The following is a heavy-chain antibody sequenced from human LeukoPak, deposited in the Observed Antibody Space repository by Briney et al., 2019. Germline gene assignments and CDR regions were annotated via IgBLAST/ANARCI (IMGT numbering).Heavy chain of an antibody. D-gene: IGHD3-10*01. CDR3: ARCISMVRGVIRPPDY. J-gene: IGHJ4*02. Sequence: SETLSLTCSVSGGSISSSSYHWGCIRQSPGKGLEWIGSLYYSGSAYYNPSLKSRLPISVDTSKNQFSLKLNSVTAADTAVYYCARCISMVRGVIRPPDYWGQGTLVTVSS. V-gene: IGHV4-39*01. CDR2: LYYSGSA. CDR1: GGSISSSSYH.